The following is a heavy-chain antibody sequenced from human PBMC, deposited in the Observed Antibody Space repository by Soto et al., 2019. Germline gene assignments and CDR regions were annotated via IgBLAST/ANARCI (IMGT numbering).Heavy chain of an antibody. CDR1: GGSINSNNS. J-gene: IGHJ4*02. Sequence: SGGSINSNNSSRGVRHPPGKGLEWIGEIYHSGSTNYNPSLKSRVTISVDKSKNQFSLKLSSVTAADTAVYYCAKCITALGPIDYWGQRTLVTVSS. V-gene: IGHV4-4*02. CDR2: IYHSGST. CDR3: AKCITALGPIDY. D-gene: IGHD6-6*01.